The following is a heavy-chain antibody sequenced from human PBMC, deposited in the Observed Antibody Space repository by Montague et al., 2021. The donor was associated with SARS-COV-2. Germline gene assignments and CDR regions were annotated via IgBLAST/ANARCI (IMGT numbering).Heavy chain of an antibody. Sequence: SETLSLTCTVSGGSISSSDSYWGWIRQPPGKGLEWIGNIYYSGTTYYNPSLKSRITMAVDTSKNQFSLNLISVTAADTAVYFCVRMVAANRLNNWFDPWGQGALVTVSS. V-gene: IGHV4-39*01. CDR1: GGSISSSDSY. J-gene: IGHJ5*02. CDR3: VRMVAANRLNNWFDP. D-gene: IGHD2-15*01. CDR2: IYYSGTT.